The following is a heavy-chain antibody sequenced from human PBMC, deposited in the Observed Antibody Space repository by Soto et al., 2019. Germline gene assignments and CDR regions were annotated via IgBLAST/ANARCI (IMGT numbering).Heavy chain of an antibody. V-gene: IGHV4-30-4*01. Sequence: QVHLLESGPGLVKPSQTLSLTCSVSGDSISTVDYFWAWIRQPPGQAMEYIGYIYKSTTTYYNPSFESRVAIPLDTSKSQFSRTVTSVTAADTAVYFCARGRYCLTGRCFPNWFDSWGQGTLVPVSS. CDR3: ARGRYCLTGRCFPNWFDS. CDR1: GDSISTVDYF. D-gene: IGHD2-15*01. CDR2: IYKSTTT. J-gene: IGHJ5*01.